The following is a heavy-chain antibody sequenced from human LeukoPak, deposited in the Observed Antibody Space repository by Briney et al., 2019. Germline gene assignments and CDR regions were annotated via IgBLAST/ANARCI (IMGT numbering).Heavy chain of an antibody. CDR3: ARQVVVVPAANSGVLGKVDY. J-gene: IGHJ4*02. CDR1: GGSISSGGYY. CDR2: IYYSGST. Sequence: SETLSLTCTVSGGSISSGGYYWGWIRQPPGKGLEWIGSIYYSGSTYYNPSLKSRVTISVDTSKNQFSLKLSSVTAADTAVYYCARQVVVVPAANSGVLGKVDYWGQGTLVTVSS. V-gene: IGHV4-39*01. D-gene: IGHD2-2*01.